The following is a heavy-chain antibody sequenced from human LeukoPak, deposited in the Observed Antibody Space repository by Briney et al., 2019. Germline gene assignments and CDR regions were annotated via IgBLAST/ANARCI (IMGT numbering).Heavy chain of an antibody. CDR1: GYTFTGYY. CDR2: INPNSGGT. D-gene: IGHD3-10*01. Sequence: ASVKVSCKASGYTFTGYYMHWVRQAPGQGLEWMGWINPNSGGTNYAQKFQGRVTMTRDTSISIAYMELSRLRSDDTAVYYCARLQRGSGSYYTEGYYHYYMDVWGKGTTVTVSS. V-gene: IGHV1-2*02. CDR3: ARLQRGSGSYYTEGYYHYYMDV. J-gene: IGHJ6*03.